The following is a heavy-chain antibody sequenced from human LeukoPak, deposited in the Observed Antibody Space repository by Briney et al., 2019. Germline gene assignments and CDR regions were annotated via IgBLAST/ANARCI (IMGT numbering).Heavy chain of an antibody. CDR3: ARVRYSRFDP. CDR1: GGSISSGGYY. V-gene: IGHV4-31*03. D-gene: IGHD2-21*01. CDR2: IYYSGST. J-gene: IGHJ5*02. Sequence: PPETLSLTCTVSGGSISSGGYYWSWIRQHPGKGLEWIGYIYYSGSTYYNPSLKSRVTVSVDTSKNQFSLKLSSVTAADTAVYYCARVRYSRFDPWGQGTLVTVSS.